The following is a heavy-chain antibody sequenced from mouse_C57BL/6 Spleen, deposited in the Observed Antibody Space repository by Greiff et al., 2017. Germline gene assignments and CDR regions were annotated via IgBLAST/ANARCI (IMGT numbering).Heavy chain of an antibody. CDR2: IYPGSGNT. D-gene: IGHD3-1*01. CDR3: ARSGYSPRDY. CDR1: GYTFTDYY. J-gene: IGHJ2*01. V-gene: IGHV1-76*01. Sequence: QVQLQQSGAELVRPGASVKLSCKASGYTFTDYYINWVKQRPGQGLEWIARIYPGSGNTYYNEKFKGKATLTAEKSSSTAYMQLSSLTSEDSAVYFCARSGYSPRDYWGQGTTLTVSS.